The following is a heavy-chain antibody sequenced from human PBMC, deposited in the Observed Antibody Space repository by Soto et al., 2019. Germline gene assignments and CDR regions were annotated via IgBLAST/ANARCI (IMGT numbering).Heavy chain of an antibody. D-gene: IGHD3-10*01. V-gene: IGHV3-23*01. CDR1: GFTFSSYA. CDR3: ARDQGYYGSGSYYENWFDP. CDR2: ISGSGGST. J-gene: IGHJ5*02. Sequence: GGSLRLSCAASGFTFSSYAMSWVRQAPGKGLEWVSAISGSGGSTYYADSVKGRFTISRDNSKNTLYLQMNSLRAEDTAVYYCARDQGYYGSGSYYENWFDPWGQGTLVTVSS.